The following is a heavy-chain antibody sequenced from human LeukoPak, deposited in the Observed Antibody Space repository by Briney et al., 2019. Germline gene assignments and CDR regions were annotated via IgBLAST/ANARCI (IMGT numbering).Heavy chain of an antibody. J-gene: IGHJ4*02. Sequence: ASVKVSCKASGYTFTNYYIRWLRQAPGQGPEWMGMINLIAGLTHYAPKFQGRVTMTRDTSTSTVYMELSSLGSEDTAVYYCARQQGVQYLNFDYWGQGALVTVSS. D-gene: IGHD3-10*01. CDR3: ARQQGVQYLNFDY. V-gene: IGHV1-46*01. CDR2: INLIAGLT. CDR1: GYTFTNYY.